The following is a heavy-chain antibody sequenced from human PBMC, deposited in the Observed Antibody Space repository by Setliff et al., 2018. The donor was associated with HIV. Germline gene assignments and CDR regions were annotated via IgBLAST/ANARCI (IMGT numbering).Heavy chain of an antibody. CDR1: GFSFDDYY. CDR3: ARDVGRDGYCFDH. V-gene: IGHV1-2*02. J-gene: IGHJ4*02. CDR2: VIPNSGKT. Sequence: ASVKVSCKASGFSFDDYYIHWVRQAPGQGLEWMGCVIPNSGKTYYAQEFQGRVTMTSDTSINTAYMELRSLRSDDTAVYYCARDVGRDGYCFDHWGQGALVTVSS. D-gene: IGHD5-12*01.